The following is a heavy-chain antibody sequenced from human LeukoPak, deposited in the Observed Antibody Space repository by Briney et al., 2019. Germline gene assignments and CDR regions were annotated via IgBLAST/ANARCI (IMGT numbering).Heavy chain of an antibody. Sequence: SETLSLTCTVSGGSITSNHWSWVRQPPGKGLEWIGQVHHSGGTSYNPSLRSRVTISIDKSENQFPLKLNSVTAADTAVYYCARHGGHYQSDDWGQGTLVTVSS. D-gene: IGHD2-21*01. J-gene: IGHJ4*02. CDR3: ARHGGHYQSDD. CDR2: VHHSGGT. CDR1: GGSITSNH. V-gene: IGHV4-4*02.